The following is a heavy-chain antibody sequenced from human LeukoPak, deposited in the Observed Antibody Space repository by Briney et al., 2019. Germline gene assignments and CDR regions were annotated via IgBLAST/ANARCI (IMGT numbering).Heavy chain of an antibody. Sequence: SGPALLKPTQTLTLTCTFSGFSLSTTGMRVSWIRQPPGKALEWLARMDWDDDEFYTTSLKTRLTISKDTSKNQVVLTMTNMDPVDTATYYCARIPRAGTGMDVWGKGTTVTVSS. CDR2: MDWDDDE. V-gene: IGHV2-70*04. CDR3: ARIPRAGTGMDV. D-gene: IGHD1-1*01. CDR1: GFSLSTTGMR. J-gene: IGHJ6*04.